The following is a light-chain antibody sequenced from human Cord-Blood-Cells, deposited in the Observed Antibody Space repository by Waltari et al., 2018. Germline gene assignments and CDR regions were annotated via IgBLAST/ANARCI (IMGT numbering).Light chain of an antibody. J-gene: IGLJ1*01. CDR3: QAWDSSTYV. Sequence: SYELTQPPSVSVSPGQPASITCPGAKLGDKYACWYQQKPGQSPGLVIYQDRKRPSGIPERFSGSNSGNTATLTISGTQAMDEADYYCQAWDSSTYVFGTGTKVTVL. CDR2: QDR. V-gene: IGLV3-1*01. CDR1: KLGDKY.